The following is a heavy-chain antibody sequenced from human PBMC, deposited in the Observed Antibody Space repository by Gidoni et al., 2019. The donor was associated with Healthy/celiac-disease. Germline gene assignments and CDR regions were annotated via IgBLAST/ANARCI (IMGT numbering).Heavy chain of an antibody. J-gene: IGHJ4*02. V-gene: IGHV3-21*01. CDR1: GLTFSSYS. D-gene: IGHD3-22*01. Sequence: EVQLVESGGGLVKPGGSLRLSCAASGLTFSSYSMNWVRQAPGKGLEWVSSISSSSSYIYYADSVKGRFTISRDNAKNSLYLQMNSLRAEDTAVYYCARESYYYDSSGYYRFDYWGQGTLVTVSS. CDR2: ISSSSSYI. CDR3: ARESYYYDSSGYYRFDY.